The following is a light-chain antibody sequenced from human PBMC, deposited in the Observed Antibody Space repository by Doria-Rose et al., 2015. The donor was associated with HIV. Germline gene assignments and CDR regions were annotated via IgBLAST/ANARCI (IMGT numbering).Light chain of an antibody. J-gene: IGKJ3*01. Sequence: DIRVTQSPESLGMSLGERATLNCKSNQSLLYTSKNYLAWDQQKPGQPPNLLIYWASTRQSGVPARFSGSGSGTDFTLTVSSLEAEDVAVYYCQQYYDTPSFGPGTTVDIE. V-gene: IGKV4-1*01. CDR2: WAS. CDR1: QSLLYTSKNY. CDR3: QQYYDTPS.